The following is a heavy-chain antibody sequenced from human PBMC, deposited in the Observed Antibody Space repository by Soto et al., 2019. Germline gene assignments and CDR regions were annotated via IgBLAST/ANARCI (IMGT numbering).Heavy chain of an antibody. CDR2: ISYDGSNK. D-gene: IGHD3-22*01. Sequence: SGGSLRLSCAASGFTFSSYGMHWVRQAPGKGLEWVAVISYDGSNKYYADSVKGRFTISRDNSKNTLYLQMNSLRAEDTAVYYCAKSGLGSSGYSASWGQGTLVTAP. V-gene: IGHV3-30*18. CDR3: AKSGLGSSGYSAS. CDR1: GFTFSSYG. J-gene: IGHJ5*02.